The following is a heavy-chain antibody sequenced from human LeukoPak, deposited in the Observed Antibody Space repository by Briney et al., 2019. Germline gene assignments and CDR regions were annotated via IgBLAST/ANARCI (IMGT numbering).Heavy chain of an antibody. D-gene: IGHD3-9*01. J-gene: IGHJ4*02. Sequence: PGGSLRLSCAASGFTFSSYSMNWVRQAPGKGLEWVSSISSSSSSIYYADSVKGRFTISRDNAKNSLYLQMYSLRAEDTAVYYCARVGFGDILTGYQTPGKAPFDYWGQGTLVTVSS. V-gene: IGHV3-21*01. CDR1: GFTFSSYS. CDR2: ISSSSSSI. CDR3: ARVGFGDILTGYQTPGKAPFDY.